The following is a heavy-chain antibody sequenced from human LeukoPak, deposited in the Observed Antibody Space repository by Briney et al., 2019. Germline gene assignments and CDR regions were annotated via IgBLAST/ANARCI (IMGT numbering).Heavy chain of an antibody. D-gene: IGHD6-19*01. CDR2: IKEDGSEK. Sequence: GGSLRRSCAASGFTISGFFMTWVRQAPGKGVEWVANIKEDGSEKYYVDSVRGRFTISRDNAKNSLYLQMNNLRAEDTAVYYCARPFGNGWFLRDYWGRGTLVTVSS. CDR1: GFTISGFF. CDR3: ARPFGNGWFLRDY. J-gene: IGHJ4*02. V-gene: IGHV3-7*01.